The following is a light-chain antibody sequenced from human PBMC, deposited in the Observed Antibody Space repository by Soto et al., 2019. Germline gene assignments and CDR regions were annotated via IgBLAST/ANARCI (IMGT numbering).Light chain of an antibody. CDR3: QQYYNWPPYT. CDR2: GAS. V-gene: IGKV3-15*01. CDR1: QSVDTN. Sequence: EVVMTQSPATLSVSPGDRATLSCRASQSVDTNVAWYQQKPGQAPRLLVHGASTRATGVPARFAGIGSGTDFTLTISGLQSDDFADYYCQQYYNWPPYTFGQGTKLHIK. J-gene: IGKJ2*01.